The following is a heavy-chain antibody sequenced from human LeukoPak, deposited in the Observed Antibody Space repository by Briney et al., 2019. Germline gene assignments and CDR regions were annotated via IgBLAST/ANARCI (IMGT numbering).Heavy chain of an antibody. V-gene: IGHV4-38-2*02. J-gene: IGHJ4*02. CDR2: IYHSGGT. CDR3: AKRDYGDLDY. Sequence: SETLSLTCTVSGYSISSGYYWGWIRQPPGKGLEWIGSIYHSGGTYYNPSLKSRVTISVDTSKNQFSLKLSSATAADTAVYYCAKRDYGDLDYWGQGTLVTVSS. CDR1: GYSISSGYY. D-gene: IGHD4-17*01.